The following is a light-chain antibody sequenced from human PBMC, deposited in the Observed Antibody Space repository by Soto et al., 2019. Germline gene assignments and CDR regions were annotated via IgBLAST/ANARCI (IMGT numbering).Light chain of an antibody. CDR2: DVT. Sequence: QSALTQPASVSGSPGQSVTISCTGTSSDIGLYNYVSWYQQHPAKAPKLMVYDVTHRPSGVSNRLSGSKSGNTASLTISGLLVEDEADYYCTSYTNSNTLIFGGGTKLTVL. V-gene: IGLV2-14*01. CDR1: SSDIGLYNY. CDR3: TSYTNSNTLI. J-gene: IGLJ2*01.